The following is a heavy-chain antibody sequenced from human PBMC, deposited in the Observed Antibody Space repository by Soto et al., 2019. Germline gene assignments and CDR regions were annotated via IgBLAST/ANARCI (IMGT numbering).Heavy chain of an antibody. CDR2: INHSGST. V-gene: IGHV4-34*01. CDR3: ARGEVGARYAFDI. D-gene: IGHD1-26*01. J-gene: IGHJ3*02. CDR1: GGSFTGYY. Sequence: QVQLQQWGAGLLKPSETLSLTCAVYGGSFTGYYWSWIRQPPGKGLEWIGEINHSGSTNYNPSLKSRVTISVDTPKNQFSLKLSSVTAADTAVYYCARGEVGARYAFDIWGQGTMVTVSS.